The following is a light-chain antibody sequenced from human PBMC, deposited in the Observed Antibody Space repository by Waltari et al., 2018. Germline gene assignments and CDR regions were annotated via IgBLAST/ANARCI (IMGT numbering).Light chain of an antibody. V-gene: IGKV1-33*01. CDR1: QDMSNY. CDR2: DAS. CDR3: QQYDNLPLT. J-gene: IGKJ4*01. Sequence: DIQMTQSPSSLSACAGDRVTITCQASQDMSNYLNWYQQKPGKAPKLLIYDASNLETGVPSRFSGSGSGTDFTFTISSLQPEDIATYYCQQYDNLPLTFGGGTKVEIK.